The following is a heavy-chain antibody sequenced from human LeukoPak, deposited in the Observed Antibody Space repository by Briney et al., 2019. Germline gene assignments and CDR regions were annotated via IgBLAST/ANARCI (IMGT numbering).Heavy chain of an antibody. J-gene: IGHJ4*02. D-gene: IGHD6-13*01. Sequence: GGSLRLSCAASGFTFSNYAMSWVRQAPGKGLEWVSAISGSGGSTYYADSVKGRFTISRDNSKNTLYQQKNSLRAEDTAVYCCANLYSRARGDYWGQGTLVTVSS. CDR2: ISGSGGST. CDR3: ANLYSRARGDY. V-gene: IGHV3-23*01. CDR1: GFTFSNYA.